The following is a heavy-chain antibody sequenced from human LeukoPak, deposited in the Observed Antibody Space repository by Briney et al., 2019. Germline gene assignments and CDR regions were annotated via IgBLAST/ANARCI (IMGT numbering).Heavy chain of an antibody. Sequence: PGGSLRLSCAASGFTFNTYWMTWVRQAPGKGLEWVANIKHDGSEKNYADSVKGRFTISRDNAKNSLYLHMNSLRAEDMALYYCAREYYASHDYWGQGTLVTVSS. J-gene: IGHJ4*02. CDR1: GFTFNTYW. CDR3: AREYYASHDY. CDR2: IKHDGSEK. V-gene: IGHV3-7*01. D-gene: IGHD3-16*01.